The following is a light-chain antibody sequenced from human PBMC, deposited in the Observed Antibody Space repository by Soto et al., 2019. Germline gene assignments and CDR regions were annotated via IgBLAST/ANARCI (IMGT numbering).Light chain of an antibody. V-gene: IGKV3-15*01. CDR2: GAS. CDR3: HQYNNWPPIT. J-gene: IGKJ5*01. CDR1: QSVSSN. Sequence: EIVMTQSPATLSVSPGERATLSCRASQSVSSNLAWYQQKPGQAPRLPIYGASTRATGIPARFSGSGSGTESTLTITSLQSEDFAVYYCHQYNNWPPITFGQRTRLEMK.